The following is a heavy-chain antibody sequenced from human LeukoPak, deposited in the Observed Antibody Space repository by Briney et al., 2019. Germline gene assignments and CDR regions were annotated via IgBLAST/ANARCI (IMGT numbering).Heavy chain of an antibody. CDR1: GYTFTSYY. D-gene: IGHD6-6*01. J-gene: IGHJ4*02. Sequence: ASVKVSCKASGYTFTSYYMHWVRQAPGQGFEWMGWINPNTGGTDYAQKFQGRVTMTRDTSINTAYMELSGLTSDDTAVYYCASYPRYSSSPPFDYWGQGTLVTVSS. V-gene: IGHV1-2*02. CDR2: INPNTGGT. CDR3: ASYPRYSSSPPFDY.